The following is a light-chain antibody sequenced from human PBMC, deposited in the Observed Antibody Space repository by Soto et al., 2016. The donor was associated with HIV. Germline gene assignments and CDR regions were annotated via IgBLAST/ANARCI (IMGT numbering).Light chain of an antibody. CDR1: QDISNY. CDR2: AAS. CDR3: QQSYSTLWT. J-gene: IGKJ1*01. V-gene: IGKV1-39*01. Sequence: DIQMTQSPSSLSASVGDRVTITCQASQDISNYLNWYQQKPGKAPKLLIYAASSLQSGVPSRFSGSGSGTDFTLTISSLQPEDSATYYCQQSYSTLWTFGQGTKVEIK.